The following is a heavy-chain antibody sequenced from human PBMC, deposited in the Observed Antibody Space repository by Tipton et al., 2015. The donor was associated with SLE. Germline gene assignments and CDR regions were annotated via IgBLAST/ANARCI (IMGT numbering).Heavy chain of an antibody. D-gene: IGHD6-19*01. CDR1: GGSISSYY. J-gene: IGHJ4*02. Sequence: TLSLTCTVSGGSISSYYWSWIRQPPGKGLEWIGYIYYSGSTNYNPSLKSRVTIPVDTSKNQFSLKLSSVTAADTAVYYCARGVRYSSGWYYFDYWGQGTLVTVSS. CDR2: IYYSGST. CDR3: ARGVRYSSGWYYFDY. V-gene: IGHV4-59*01.